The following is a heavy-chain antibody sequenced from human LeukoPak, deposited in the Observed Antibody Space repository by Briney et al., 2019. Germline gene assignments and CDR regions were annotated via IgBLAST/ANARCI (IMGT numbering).Heavy chain of an antibody. Sequence: SETLSLTCAVSGGSISSGSYSWSWIRQPPGKGLEWIGYIYHSGSTYYNPSLKSRVTISVDRSKNQFSLKLSSVTAADTAVYYCARGKHSSSWSYYFDYWGQGTLVTVSS. CDR3: ARGKHSSSWSYYFDY. D-gene: IGHD6-13*01. CDR2: IYHSGST. CDR1: GGSISSGSYS. V-gene: IGHV4-30-2*01. J-gene: IGHJ4*02.